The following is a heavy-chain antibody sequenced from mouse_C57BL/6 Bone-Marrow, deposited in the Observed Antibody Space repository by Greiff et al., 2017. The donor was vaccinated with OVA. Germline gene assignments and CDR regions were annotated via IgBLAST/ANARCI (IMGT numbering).Heavy chain of an antibody. CDR1: GFSLTSYA. CDR2: IWTGGGT. J-gene: IGHJ2*01. CDR3: ARNRGHFITHYFDY. D-gene: IGHD1-1*01. V-gene: IGHV2-9-1*01. Sequence: LVAPSQSLSITCTVSGFSLTSYAISWVRQPPGKGLEWLGVIWTGGGTNYNSALKSRLSISKDNSKSQVFLKMNSLQTDDTARYYCARNRGHFITHYFDYWGQGTTLTVSS.